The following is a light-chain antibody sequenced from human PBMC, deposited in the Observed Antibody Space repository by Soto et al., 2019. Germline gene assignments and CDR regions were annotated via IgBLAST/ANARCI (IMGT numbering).Light chain of an antibody. CDR3: KQYNNWPRT. CDR2: GAS. Sequence: ELVMPQSPATLSVSPGERAPLPCRASQSVSSNLAWYQQKPGQAPRILIYGASTRATGIPARFSGRASGTEHTLTISSLQSEDLAVYYCKQYNNWPRTFGQGTKVDIK. J-gene: IGKJ1*01. CDR1: QSVSSN. V-gene: IGKV3-15*01.